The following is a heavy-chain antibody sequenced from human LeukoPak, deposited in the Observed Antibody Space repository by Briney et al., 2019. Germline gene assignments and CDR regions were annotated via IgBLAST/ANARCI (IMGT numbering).Heavy chain of an antibody. CDR2: ISYDGNHK. CDR3: AKGELHFNTCSFDY. D-gene: IGHD1-26*01. Sequence: GGSLRLSCAASGFAFNSQTMSWVRQAPGKGLEWVAVISYDGNHKYYGDSVKGRFTISRDNSRNTLYLQMDSLKTEDTAVYYCAKGELHFNTCSFDYWGQGTLVTVSS. CDR1: GFAFNSQT. V-gene: IGHV3-30*18. J-gene: IGHJ4*02.